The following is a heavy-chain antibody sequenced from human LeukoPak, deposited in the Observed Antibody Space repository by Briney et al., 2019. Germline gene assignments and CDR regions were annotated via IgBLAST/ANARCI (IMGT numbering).Heavy chain of an antibody. D-gene: IGHD2-15*01. V-gene: IGHV3-23*01. Sequence: GGSLRLSCAASGFTFSSYAMSWVRQAPGKGLEWVSAISGSGGSTYYADSVKGRFTISRDNSKNTLYLQMNSLRAEYTAVYYCAKDILVVVAAPHYFDYWGQGTLVTVSS. CDR2: ISGSGGST. CDR1: GFTFSSYA. J-gene: IGHJ4*02. CDR3: AKDILVVVAAPHYFDY.